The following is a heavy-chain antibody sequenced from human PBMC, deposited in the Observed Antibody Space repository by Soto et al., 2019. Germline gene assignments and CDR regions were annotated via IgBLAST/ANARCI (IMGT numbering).Heavy chain of an antibody. D-gene: IGHD3-9*01. CDR3: ARGLSVEPTGFGYGMDV. V-gene: IGHV1-2*04. CDR1: GYTFTGYY. Sequence: GASVKVSCKASGYTFTGYYMHLVRQAPGQGLEWMGWINPNSGGTNYAQKFQGWVTMTRDTSISTAYMEQSRLRSDDTAVYYCARGLSVEPTGFGYGMDVWGQGTTVTVSS. J-gene: IGHJ6*02. CDR2: INPNSGGT.